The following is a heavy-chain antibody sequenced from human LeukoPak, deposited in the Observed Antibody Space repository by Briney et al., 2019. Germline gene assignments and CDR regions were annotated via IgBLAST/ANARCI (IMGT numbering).Heavy chain of an antibody. CDR3: ARGLIAAAGYFDY. V-gene: IGHV3-21*01. D-gene: IGHD6-13*01. J-gene: IGHJ4*02. CDR1: GFTFSSYS. Sequence: GGSLRLSCAASGFTFSSYSMNWVRQAPGKGLEWVSSISSSSSYIYYADSVKGRFTISRDSAKNSLYLQMNSLRAEDTAVYYCARGLIAAAGYFDYWGQGTLVTVSP. CDR2: ISSSSSYI.